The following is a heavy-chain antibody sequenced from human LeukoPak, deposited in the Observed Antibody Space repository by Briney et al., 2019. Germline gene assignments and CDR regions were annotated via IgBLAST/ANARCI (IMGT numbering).Heavy chain of an antibody. CDR3: AKSRTPYDAFDI. V-gene: IGHV4-34*01. CDR1: GGSFSGYY. Sequence: PSETLSLTCAVYGGSFSGYYWSWIRQPPGKGLEWIGEINHSGSTNYNPSLKSRVTISVDTSKNQFSLKLSSVTAADTAVYYCAKSRTPYDAFDIWGQGTMVTVSS. D-gene: IGHD1-1*01. CDR2: INHSGST. J-gene: IGHJ3*02.